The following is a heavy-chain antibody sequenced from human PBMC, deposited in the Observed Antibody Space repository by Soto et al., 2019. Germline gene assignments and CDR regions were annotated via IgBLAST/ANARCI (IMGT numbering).Heavy chain of an antibody. CDR2: IIPIFGTA. V-gene: IGHV1-69*01. Sequence: QVQLVQSGAEVKKPGSSVKVSCKASGGTFSSYAISWVRQAPGQGLEWMGGIIPIFGTANYAQKFQGRVTITADESTSTAYMELSSLRFEDTALYYWARALDPIFGVTPSYYYGMEVWGQGTPVTVSS. CDR1: GGTFSSYA. D-gene: IGHD3-3*01. J-gene: IGHJ6*02. CDR3: ARALDPIFGVTPSYYYGMEV.